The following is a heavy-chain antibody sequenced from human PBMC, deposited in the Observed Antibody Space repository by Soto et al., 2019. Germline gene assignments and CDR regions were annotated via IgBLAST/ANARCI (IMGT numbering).Heavy chain of an antibody. CDR3: ARADGGYDHNFDY. Sequence: QVQLQESGPGLVKPSETLSLTCTVSGGSISSYYWSWIRQPPGKGLEWIGYIYYSGSTNYNPSLKSRVTISVDTSTNQFSLKLSSVTAADTAVYYCARADGGYDHNFDYWGQGTLVTVSS. J-gene: IGHJ4*02. D-gene: IGHD5-12*01. CDR1: GGSISSYY. CDR2: IYYSGST. V-gene: IGHV4-59*01.